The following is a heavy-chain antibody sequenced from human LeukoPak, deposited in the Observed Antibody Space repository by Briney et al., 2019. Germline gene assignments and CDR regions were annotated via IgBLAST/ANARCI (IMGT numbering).Heavy chain of an antibody. Sequence: PGGSLRLSCAASGFTFSSSGMHWVRQAPGKGLEWVAFISYDGSNRYYADSVKGRFTISRDNSKNTLYLQMNSLRAEDTAVYYCASHIYYYYYMDVWGKGTTVTVSS. J-gene: IGHJ6*03. CDR1: GFTFSSSG. CDR3: ASHIYYYYYMDV. CDR2: ISYDGSNR. V-gene: IGHV3-30*02. D-gene: IGHD2-21*01.